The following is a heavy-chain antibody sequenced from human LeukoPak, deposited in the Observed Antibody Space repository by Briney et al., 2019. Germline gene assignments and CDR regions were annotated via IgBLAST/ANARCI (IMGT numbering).Heavy chain of an antibody. J-gene: IGHJ3*02. CDR1: GGSISSSSYF. D-gene: IGHD3-22*01. Sequence: SETLSHTCTVSGGSISSSSYFWGWIRQPPGKGLEWIGSIHYSGSTNDNPSLKSRVTISVDTSKNQFSLELSSVTAADTAVYYCARPYYYYDSSGMIPDAFDIWGQGTMVTVSS. CDR3: ARPYYYYDSSGMIPDAFDI. CDR2: IHYSGST. V-gene: IGHV4-39*01.